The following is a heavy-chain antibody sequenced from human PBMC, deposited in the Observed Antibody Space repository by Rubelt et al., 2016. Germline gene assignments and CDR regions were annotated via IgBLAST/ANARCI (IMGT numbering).Heavy chain of an antibody. V-gene: IGHV3-23*04. CDR1: GFIFNSLA. J-gene: IGHJ3*02. CDR3: ARSNALDI. CDR2: ISSSGSDS. Sequence: EVQLVESGGGLVKPGGSLRLSCGASGFIFNSLAMNWVRQAPGKGLEWVSTISSSGSDSYYADSVKGRFTSSSDNSENTLYLQMNSLRVEDTAIYYCARSNALDIWGQGTMVTVSS.